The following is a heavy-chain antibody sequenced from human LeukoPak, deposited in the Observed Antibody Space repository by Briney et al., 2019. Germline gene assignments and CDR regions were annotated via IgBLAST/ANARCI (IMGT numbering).Heavy chain of an antibody. Sequence: GGSLRLSCAASGFKFNDYYMSWIRQAPGKGLEWFSSISGSGSAIYYADSVRGRFTISRDNAKNSLYLHLNSLRAEDTAVYYCARDMSSGYDYWGQGTLVTVSS. CDR3: ARDMSSGYDY. V-gene: IGHV3-11*04. CDR2: ISGSGSAI. J-gene: IGHJ4*02. D-gene: IGHD5-12*01. CDR1: GFKFNDYY.